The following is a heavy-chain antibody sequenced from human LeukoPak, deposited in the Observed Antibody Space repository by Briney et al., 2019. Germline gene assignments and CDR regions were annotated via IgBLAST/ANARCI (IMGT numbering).Heavy chain of an antibody. CDR1: GFTFSNYA. V-gene: IGHV3-23*01. CDR2: ITGSGATT. J-gene: IGHJ4*02. D-gene: IGHD1-26*01. Sequence: GGSLRLSCAASGFTFSNYAMSWVRQAPWKGLEWVSAITGSGATTYSADSVKGRFSISRDNSKNTLYLQMNSLRAEDTAVYYCARDRVGATTNFDYWGQGTLVTVSS. CDR3: ARDRVGATTNFDY.